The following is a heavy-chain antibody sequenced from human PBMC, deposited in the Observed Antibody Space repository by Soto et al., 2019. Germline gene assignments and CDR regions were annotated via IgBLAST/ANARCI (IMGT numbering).Heavy chain of an antibody. V-gene: IGHV4-34*01. CDR3: AGLNWFDP. J-gene: IGHJ5*02. CDR1: GGSFSGYY. Sequence: QVQLQQWGAGLLKPSETLSLTCAVYGGSFSGYYWSWIRQPAGKGLEWIGEINHSGSTNYNPSLKSRVTISVDTSKNQFSLKMSSVTAADTAVYYCAGLNWFDPWGQGTMVTVSS. CDR2: INHSGST.